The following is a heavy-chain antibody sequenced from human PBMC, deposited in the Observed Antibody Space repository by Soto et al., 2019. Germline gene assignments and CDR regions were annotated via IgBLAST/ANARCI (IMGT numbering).Heavy chain of an antibody. CDR3: ATAIADDAFDI. CDR2: INDGNGNT. V-gene: IGHV1-3*01. CDR1: GYTFTSYA. Sequence: QVQLVQSGAEVKKPGASVKVSCKASGYTFTSYAMHWVRQAPGQRLEWMGWINDGNGNTKYSQKFQGRVTITRDTSASTAYMELSSLRSEDTAVYYCATAIADDAFDIWGRGTMVTVSS. D-gene: IGHD2-2*01. J-gene: IGHJ3*02.